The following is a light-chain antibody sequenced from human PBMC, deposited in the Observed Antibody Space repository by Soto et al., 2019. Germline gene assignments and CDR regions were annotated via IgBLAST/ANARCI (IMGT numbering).Light chain of an antibody. Sequence: EILLTQSPATLSLSPGGRATLSPRASQSVSSYLAWYQQKPGQAHRLLIYDAYNRATGIPARFSGSGSGTDFTLTISSLEPEDFAVYYCQQRSNWPGTFGQGTRLEIK. CDR1: QSVSSY. V-gene: IGKV3-11*01. CDR2: DAY. CDR3: QQRSNWPGT. J-gene: IGKJ5*01.